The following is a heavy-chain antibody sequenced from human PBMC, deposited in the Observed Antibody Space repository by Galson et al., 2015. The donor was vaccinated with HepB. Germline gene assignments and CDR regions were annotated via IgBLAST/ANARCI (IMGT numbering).Heavy chain of an antibody. Sequence: LSLTCAVYGGSFSGYYWSWIRQPPGKGLEWIGEINHSGSTNYNPSLKSRVTISVDTSKNQFSLKLSSVTAADTAVYYCARGRLVRPWFDPWGQGTLVTVSS. D-gene: IGHD6-19*01. J-gene: IGHJ5*02. CDR1: GGSFSGYY. V-gene: IGHV4-34*01. CDR2: INHSGST. CDR3: ARGRLVRPWFDP.